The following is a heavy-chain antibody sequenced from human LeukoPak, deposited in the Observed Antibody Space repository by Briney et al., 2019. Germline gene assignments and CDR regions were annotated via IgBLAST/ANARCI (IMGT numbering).Heavy chain of an antibody. CDR2: ISSSGSTI. J-gene: IGHJ4*02. CDR1: GFTFSSYE. D-gene: IGHD1-1*01. V-gene: IGHV3-48*03. Sequence: GGSLRLSCAASGFTFSSYEMNWVRQAPGKGLEWVSYISSSGSTIYYADSVKGRFTISRDNAKNSQYLQMTSLRAEDTAVYYCARDGTTGTTDGYYFDYWGQGPLVPVSS. CDR3: ARDGTTGTTDGYYFDY.